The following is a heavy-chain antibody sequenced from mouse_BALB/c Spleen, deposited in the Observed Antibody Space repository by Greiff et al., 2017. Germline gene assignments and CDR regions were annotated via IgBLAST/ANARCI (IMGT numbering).Heavy chain of an antibody. V-gene: IGHV3-8*02. CDR1: GDSITSGY. D-gene: IGHD1-1*01. CDR3: ARSYYGSSWFAY. J-gene: IGHJ3*01. Sequence: VQLKQSGPSLVKPSQTLSLTCSVTGDSITSGYWNWIRKFPGNKLEYMGYISYSGSTYYNPSLKSRISITRDTSKNQYYLQLNSVTTEDTATYYCARSYYGSSWFAYWGQGTLVTVSA. CDR2: ISYSGST.